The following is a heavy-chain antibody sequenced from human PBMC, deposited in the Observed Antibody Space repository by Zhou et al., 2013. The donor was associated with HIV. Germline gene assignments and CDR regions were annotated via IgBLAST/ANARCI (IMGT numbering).Heavy chain of an antibody. V-gene: IGHV1-69*04. J-gene: IGHJ6*03. D-gene: IGHD2-8*01. CDR2: IIPILGIA. CDR1: GGTFSSYA. Sequence: QVQLVQSGAEVKKPGSSVKVSCKASGGTFSSYAISWVRQAPGQGLEWMGRIIPILGIANYAQKFQGRVTITADKSTSTAYMELSSLRSEDTAVYYCARHGMVYAITYYMDVWGQKGPRSPSP. CDR3: ARHGMVYAITYYMDV.